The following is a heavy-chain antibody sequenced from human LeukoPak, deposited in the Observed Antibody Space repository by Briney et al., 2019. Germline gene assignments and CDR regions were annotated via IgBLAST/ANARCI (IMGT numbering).Heavy chain of an antibody. CDR3: ARHVVVTANWFDP. CDR1: GYSFTSYW. D-gene: IGHD2-21*02. Sequence: GESLKISCKGPGYSFTSYWIGWVRQMPGKGLEWLGIIYPGDSDTRYSPSFQGQVTISADKSISTAYLQWSSLKASDTAMYYCARHVVVTANWFDPWGQGTLVTVSS. J-gene: IGHJ5*02. CDR2: IYPGDSDT. V-gene: IGHV5-51*01.